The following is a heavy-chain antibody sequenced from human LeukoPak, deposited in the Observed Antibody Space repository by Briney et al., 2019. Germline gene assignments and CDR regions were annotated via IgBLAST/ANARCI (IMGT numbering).Heavy chain of an antibody. Sequence: GGSLRLSCAASGFTFSSYAMSWVRQAPGKGLEWVSAISGSGGSTYYADSVKGRFTISRDSSKNTLYLQMNSLRAEDTAVYYCAKRNSSSWGGFDYWGQGTLVTVSS. V-gene: IGHV3-23*01. CDR1: GFTFSSYA. CDR3: AKRNSSSWGGFDY. CDR2: ISGSGGST. J-gene: IGHJ4*02. D-gene: IGHD6-13*01.